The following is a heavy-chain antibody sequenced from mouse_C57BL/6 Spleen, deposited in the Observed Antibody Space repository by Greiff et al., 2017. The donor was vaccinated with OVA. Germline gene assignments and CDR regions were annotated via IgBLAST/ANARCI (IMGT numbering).Heavy chain of an antibody. Sequence: QVQLQQPGAELVRPGSSVKLSCKASGYTFTSYWMDWVKQRPGQGLEWIGNIYPSDSETHYNQKFKDKATLTVDKSSSTAYMQLSSLTSEDSAVYYGARDYSNYGGYFDVWGTGTTVTVSS. CDR1: GYTFTSYW. CDR3: ARDYSNYGGYFDV. D-gene: IGHD2-5*01. CDR2: IYPSDSET. J-gene: IGHJ1*03. V-gene: IGHV1-61*01.